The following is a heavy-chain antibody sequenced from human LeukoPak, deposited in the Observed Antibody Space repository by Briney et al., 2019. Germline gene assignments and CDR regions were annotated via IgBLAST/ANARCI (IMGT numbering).Heavy chain of an antibody. CDR3: ARMLLGTFDY. CDR1: GGSISSYY. Sequence: SETLSLTCTVSGGSISSYYWSWIRQPPGKGLEWIGYIYYSGSTNYNPSLKSRVTISVDTSKNQFSLKLSSVTAADTAVYYCARMLLGTFDYWGQGTLVTVSS. V-gene: IGHV4-59*01. J-gene: IGHJ4*02. CDR2: IYYSGST. D-gene: IGHD2-15*01.